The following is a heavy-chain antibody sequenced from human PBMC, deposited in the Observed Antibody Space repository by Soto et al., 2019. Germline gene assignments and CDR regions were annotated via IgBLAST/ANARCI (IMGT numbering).Heavy chain of an antibody. V-gene: IGHV1-69*13. CDR2: IIPIFGTA. Sequence: SVKVSCKASGGTFSSYAISWVRQAPGQGLEWMGGIIPIFGTANYAQKFQGRVAITADESTSTAYMELSSLRSEDTAVYYCAARYGSVFYGMDVWGQGTTVTVSS. D-gene: IGHD3-10*01. J-gene: IGHJ6*02. CDR3: AARYGSVFYGMDV. CDR1: GGTFSSYA.